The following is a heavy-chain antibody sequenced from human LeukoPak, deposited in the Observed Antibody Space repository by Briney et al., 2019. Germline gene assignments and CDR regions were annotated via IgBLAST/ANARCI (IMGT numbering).Heavy chain of an antibody. CDR2: IYTSGST. J-gene: IGHJ6*02. Sequence: SETLSLTCTVSDGSISSGSYYWSWIRQPAGKGLEWIGRIYTSGSTNYNPSLKSRVTISVDTSKNQFSLKLSSVTAADTAVYYCARGGSSRPHYYGMDVWGQGTTVTVSS. V-gene: IGHV4-61*02. D-gene: IGHD6-6*01. CDR1: DGSISSGSYY. CDR3: ARGGSSRPHYYGMDV.